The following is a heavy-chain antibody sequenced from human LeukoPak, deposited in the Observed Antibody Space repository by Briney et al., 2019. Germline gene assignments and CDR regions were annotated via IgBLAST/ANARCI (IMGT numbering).Heavy chain of an antibody. CDR2: ISTSSSSI. Sequence: PGGSLRLSCAASGFTFSNYSMNWVRQAPGKGLEWVSYISTSSSSIYYADSVKGRVTISRDNAKNSLYLQMNSLRAEDTAVYYCARASDFWSGAYYYYMDVWGKGTTVPVSS. D-gene: IGHD3-3*01. CDR3: ARASDFWSGAYYYYMDV. V-gene: IGHV3-48*01. J-gene: IGHJ6*03. CDR1: GFTFSNYS.